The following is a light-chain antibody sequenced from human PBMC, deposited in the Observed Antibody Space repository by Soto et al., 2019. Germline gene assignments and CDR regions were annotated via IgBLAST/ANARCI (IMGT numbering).Light chain of an antibody. J-gene: IGKJ4*01. CDR3: QQRSTWPLT. V-gene: IGKV3-11*01. CDR1: QSVTSY. CDR2: DAS. Sequence: EIVLTQSPATLSLSPGERATLSCRASQSVTSYLAWYQQKPGQAPRLLIYDASNWATGIPARFSGTGSGTDFTLTISSLEPEDFAVYYCQQRSTWPLTFGGGTKVDIK.